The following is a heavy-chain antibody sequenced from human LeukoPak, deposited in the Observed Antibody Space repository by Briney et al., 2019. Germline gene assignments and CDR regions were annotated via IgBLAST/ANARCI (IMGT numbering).Heavy chain of an antibody. V-gene: IGHV1-69*01. CDR3: ARGGGGPTSDYYYMDV. CDR2: IIPIFGTA. D-gene: IGHD3-16*01. J-gene: IGHJ6*03. CDR1: GGTFSSYA. Sequence: SVKVSCKASGGTFSSYAISWVRQAPGQGLEWMGGIIPIFGTANYAQKFQGRVTITADESTSTAYMELSSLRSEDTAVYYCARGGGGPTSDYYYMDVWGKGTTVTVSS.